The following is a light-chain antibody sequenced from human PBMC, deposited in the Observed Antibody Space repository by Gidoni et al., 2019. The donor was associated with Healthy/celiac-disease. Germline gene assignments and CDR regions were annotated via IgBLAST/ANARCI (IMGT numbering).Light chain of an antibody. Sequence: DIHLTQSHSSLSASVVDRVTITCRASQSISSYFNWYQQRPGKAPKLLIYAASSLQSGVPTRFSGSGSGTDFTLTIISLQHEEFATYYCQQSYSTPRTFGGGTKVEIK. CDR3: QQSYSTPRT. CDR2: AAS. J-gene: IGKJ4*01. CDR1: QSISSY. V-gene: IGKV1-39*01.